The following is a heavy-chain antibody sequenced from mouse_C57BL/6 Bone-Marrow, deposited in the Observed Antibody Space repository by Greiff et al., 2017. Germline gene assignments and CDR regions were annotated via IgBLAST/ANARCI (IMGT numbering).Heavy chain of an antibody. V-gene: IGHV1-63*01. J-gene: IGHJ2*01. CDR3: ARGDFYDGYLDY. CDR2: IYPGGGYT. D-gene: IGHD2-3*01. CDR1: GYTFTNYW. Sequence: VQLQQSGAELVRPGTSVKMSCKASGYTFTNYWIGWAKQRPGHGLEWVGDIYPGGGYTNYNENFKGKATLTAYKSSSTAYMQFSSLTSEDSSIYYCARGDFYDGYLDYWGQGTTLTVSA.